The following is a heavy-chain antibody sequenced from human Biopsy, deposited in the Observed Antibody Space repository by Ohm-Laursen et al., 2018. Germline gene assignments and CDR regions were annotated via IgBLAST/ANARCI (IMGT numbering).Heavy chain of an antibody. CDR2: IIPTFDTP. V-gene: IGHV1-69*06. Sequence: ASVKVSCKASGGTFSSYVISWVRQAPGQGLEWMGRIIPTFDTPTYAPDFQGRVTFTADKSTGTAHLDLSRLRFEDTAIYYCAGGAAKGNPYDHWGQGTLVTVSS. D-gene: IGHD3-10*01. CDR3: AGGAAKGNPYDH. J-gene: IGHJ5*02. CDR1: GGTFSSYV.